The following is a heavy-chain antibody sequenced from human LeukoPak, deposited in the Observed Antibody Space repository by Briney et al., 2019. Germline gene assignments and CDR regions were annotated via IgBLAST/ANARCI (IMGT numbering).Heavy chain of an antibody. Sequence: ASVKVSCKASGYTFTGYYMHWVRQAPGQGLEWMGWINPNSGGTNYAQKFQGRVTMTRDTSISTAYMELSRLRSDDTAVYYCARVISSSFAIDYWGQGTLVTVSS. CDR3: ARVISSSFAIDY. J-gene: IGHJ4*02. CDR2: INPNSGGT. D-gene: IGHD6-6*01. V-gene: IGHV1-2*02. CDR1: GYTFTGYY.